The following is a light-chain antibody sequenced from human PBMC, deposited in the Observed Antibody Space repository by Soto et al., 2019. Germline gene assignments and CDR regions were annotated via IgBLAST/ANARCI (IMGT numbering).Light chain of an antibody. CDR1: QDISNY. CDR3: QQDDNLPYT. Sequence: DIQMTQSPSSLSASVGDRVTITCQASQDISNYLNWYQQKPGKAPKLLIYDASNLETGVPSRFSGSGSGTDFTLTISGLQTEDIATYWCQQDDNLPYTFGQGTKLEIK. CDR2: DAS. V-gene: IGKV1-33*01. J-gene: IGKJ2*01.